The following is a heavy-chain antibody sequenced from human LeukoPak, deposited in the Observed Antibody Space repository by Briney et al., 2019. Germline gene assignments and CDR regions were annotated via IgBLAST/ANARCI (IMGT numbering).Heavy chain of an antibody. D-gene: IGHD5-18*01. J-gene: IGHJ4*02. V-gene: IGHV1-3*01. Sequence: ASVKVSCKASGYTFTTYAMHWVRQAPGQRLEWMGWINAGSGNTKYSQKFQGRVTITRDTSASTAYMELSSLRSEDTAAYYCARTTAMVTIFDYWGQGTLVTVSS. CDR1: GYTFTTYA. CDR2: INAGSGNT. CDR3: ARTTAMVTIFDY.